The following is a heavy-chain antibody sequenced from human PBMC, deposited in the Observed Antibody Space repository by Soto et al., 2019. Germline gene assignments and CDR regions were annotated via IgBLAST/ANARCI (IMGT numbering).Heavy chain of an antibody. CDR1: GGSISGFF. J-gene: IGHJ6*02. CDR3: ARGGSTHYYYGLDV. Sequence: KPSETLSLTCTVSGGSISGFFWTWVRQPPGMPLEGLGHVAASGSTAYNPSLRSRLSLSLDVSKNRFSLELTSVTAADTATYFCARGGSTHYYYGLDVWGQGTTVTVYS. CDR2: VAASGST. V-gene: IGHV4-4*07.